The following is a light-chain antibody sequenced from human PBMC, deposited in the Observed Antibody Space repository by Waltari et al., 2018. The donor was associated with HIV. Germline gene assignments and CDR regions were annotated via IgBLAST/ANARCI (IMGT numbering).Light chain of an antibody. Sequence: QSVLTQPPSVSGAPGQRVTISCTGSRSNIGAGSDVHWYQQLPGTAPKLLIYGNSNRPSGVPDRFSGSKSGTSASLAITGLQAEDEADYYCQSYDSSLSAPVVFGGGTKLTVL. CDR2: GNS. J-gene: IGLJ2*01. CDR3: QSYDSSLSAPVV. V-gene: IGLV1-40*01. CDR1: RSNIGAGSD.